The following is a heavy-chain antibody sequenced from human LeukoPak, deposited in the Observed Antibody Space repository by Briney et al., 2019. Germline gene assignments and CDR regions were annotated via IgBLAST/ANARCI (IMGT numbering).Heavy chain of an antibody. CDR2: INPNSGGT. J-gene: IGHJ5*02. CDR1: GYTFTGYY. CDR3: ARAWDDFWSGYFSTCNWFDP. V-gene: IGHV1-2*02. D-gene: IGHD3-3*01. Sequence: GASVKVSCKASGYTFTGYYMHWVRQAPGQGLEWMGWINPNSGGTNYAQKFQGRVTMTRDTSISTAYMELSRLRSDDTAVYYCARAWDDFWSGYFSTCNWFDPWGQGTLVTVSS.